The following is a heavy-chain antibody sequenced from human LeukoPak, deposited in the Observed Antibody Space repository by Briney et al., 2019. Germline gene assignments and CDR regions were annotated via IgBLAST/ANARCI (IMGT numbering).Heavy chain of an antibody. Sequence: PSETLSLTCAVYGGSFTGYYWSWIRQPPGKGLEWIGKIKYSGTTKYNPSLKSRATMSVDTSKNQFSLKLSSVTAADTAVYYCARVFIVVVPTPTYYFDYWGQGALVTVSS. D-gene: IGHD2-2*01. CDR2: IKYSGTT. CDR1: GGSFTGYY. V-gene: IGHV4-34*01. J-gene: IGHJ4*02. CDR3: ARVFIVVVPTPTYYFDY.